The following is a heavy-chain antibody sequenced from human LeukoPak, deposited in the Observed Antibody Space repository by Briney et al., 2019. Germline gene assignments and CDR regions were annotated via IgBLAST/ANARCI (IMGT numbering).Heavy chain of an antibody. J-gene: IGHJ6*03. D-gene: IGHD2-2*01. CDR3: AKFIVVVPAANTHMDV. CDR1: GFTFSSYA. V-gene: IGHV3-23*01. Sequence: GGSLRLSCAASGFTFSSYAMSWVRQAPGKGLEWVSAISGSGGSTYYADSVKGRFTISRDNSKNTLYLQMNSLRAEDTAVYYCAKFIVVVPAANTHMDVWGKGTTVTVSS. CDR2: ISGSGGST.